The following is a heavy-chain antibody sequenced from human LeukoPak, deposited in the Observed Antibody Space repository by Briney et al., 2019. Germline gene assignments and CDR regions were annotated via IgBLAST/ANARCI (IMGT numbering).Heavy chain of an antibody. J-gene: IGHJ4*02. V-gene: IGHV3-48*01. CDR3: ATGYNYGYGPSY. CDR1: GFSFSSFS. D-gene: IGHD5-18*01. CDR2: ISSNSGTI. Sequence: GGSLRLSCAGSGFSFSSFSMNWVRQAPGKGLEWVSYISSNSGTIDYADSVKGRFTISRDNAKNSLYLQMNSLRVEDTAVYYCATGYNYGYGPSYWGQGTLVTVSS.